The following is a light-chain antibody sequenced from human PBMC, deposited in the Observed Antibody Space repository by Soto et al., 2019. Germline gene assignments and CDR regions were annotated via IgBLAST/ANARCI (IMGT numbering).Light chain of an antibody. CDR3: SSYTSSSTYV. Sequence: QSALTQPASLSGSPGQAITMSCTGTSSDVGGYNYVSWYQQHPGKAPKLMIYEVSNRPSGVSNRFSGSKSGNTASLTISGLQAEDEADYYCSSYTSSSTYVFGTGTKVTVL. J-gene: IGLJ1*01. CDR1: SSDVGGYNY. CDR2: EVS. V-gene: IGLV2-14*01.